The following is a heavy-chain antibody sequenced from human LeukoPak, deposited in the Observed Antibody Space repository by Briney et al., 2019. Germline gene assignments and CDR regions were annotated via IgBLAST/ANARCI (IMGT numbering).Heavy chain of an antibody. J-gene: IGHJ6*03. D-gene: IGHD3-16*01. Sequence: GGSLRLSCAASGFTVSSNYMSWVRQAPGKGLEWVSVIYSGGSTYYADSVKGRFTISRDNSKNTLYLQMNSLRAEDTAVYYCARGGTSSPYYYMDGWGKGTTVTVSS. V-gene: IGHV3-66*02. CDR2: IYSGGST. CDR1: GFTVSSNY. CDR3: ARGGTSSPYYYMDG.